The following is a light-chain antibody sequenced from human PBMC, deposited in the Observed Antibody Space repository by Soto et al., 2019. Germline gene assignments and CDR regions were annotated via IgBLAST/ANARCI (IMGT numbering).Light chain of an antibody. CDR2: TND. J-gene: IGLJ3*02. Sequence: QAVVTQPPSASGTPGQRVTISCSGRFSNIGSNYVYWYQQLPGTAPKLLIFTNDQRTSGVLGRFSGSKSGTSASLAISGLRSEDEADYYCAVWDDSLRGWVFGGGTKLTVL. V-gene: IGLV1-47*02. CDR1: FSNIGSNY. CDR3: AVWDDSLRGWV.